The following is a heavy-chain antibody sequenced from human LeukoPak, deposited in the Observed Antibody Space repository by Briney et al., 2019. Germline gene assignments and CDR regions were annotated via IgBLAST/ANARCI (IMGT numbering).Heavy chain of an antibody. CDR1: GFTFSSYA. Sequence: GGSLRLSCAASGFTFSSYAMSWVRQAPGKGLEWVSAISGSGGSTYYADSVKGRFTISRDNSKNTLYLQMNSLRAEDTAVYYCAKNVLLWFGESSYFDYWGQGTLVTVSS. D-gene: IGHD3-10*01. J-gene: IGHJ4*02. V-gene: IGHV3-23*01. CDR2: ISGSGGST. CDR3: AKNVLLWFGESSYFDY.